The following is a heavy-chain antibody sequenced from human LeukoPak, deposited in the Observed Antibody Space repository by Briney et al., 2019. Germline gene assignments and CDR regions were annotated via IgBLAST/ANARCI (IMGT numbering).Heavy chain of an antibody. CDR1: GFTFISYW. Sequence: GSLRLSCAASGFTFISYWMHWVRQAPGKGLVWVSHINSDGSSTSYADSVKGRFTISRDNAKNTLYLQMNSLRAEDTAVYYCARVMEPGIAAAGFDYWGQGTLVTVSS. CDR2: INSDGSST. D-gene: IGHD6-13*01. J-gene: IGHJ4*02. CDR3: ARVMEPGIAAAGFDY. V-gene: IGHV3-74*01.